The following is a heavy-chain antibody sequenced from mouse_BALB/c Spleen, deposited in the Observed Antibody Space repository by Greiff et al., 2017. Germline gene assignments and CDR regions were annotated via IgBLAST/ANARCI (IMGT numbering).Heavy chain of an antibody. D-gene: IGHD3-3*01. V-gene: IGHV5-9-4*01. CDR1: GFTFSSYA. Sequence: EVKLMESGGGLVKPGGSLKLSCAASGFTFSSYAMSWVRQSPEKRLEWVAEISSGGSYTYYPDTVTGRFTISRDNAKNTLYLEMSSLRSEDTAMYYCVWAAPAYAMDYWGQGTSVTVSS. CDR2: ISSGGSYT. CDR3: VWAAPAYAMDY. J-gene: IGHJ4*01.